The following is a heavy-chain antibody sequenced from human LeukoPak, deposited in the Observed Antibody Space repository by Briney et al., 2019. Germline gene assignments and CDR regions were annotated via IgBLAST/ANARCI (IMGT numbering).Heavy chain of an antibody. CDR2: ISANSGGT. J-gene: IGHJ4*02. Sequence: GASVNVSCTASGYTFTGYYMHWVRQAPGQGLEWIGWISANSGGTNYAQKLQGRVTIPRDNSNITAYMQLNRLRSDDPAVYYCARDFSGFYDYWGQGTLVTVSS. CDR3: ARDFSGFYDY. D-gene: IGHD2/OR15-2a*01. CDR1: GYTFTGYY. V-gene: IGHV1-2*02.